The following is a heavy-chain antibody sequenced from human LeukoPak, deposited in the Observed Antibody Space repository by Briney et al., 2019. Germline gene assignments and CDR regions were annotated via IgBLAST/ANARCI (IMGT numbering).Heavy chain of an antibody. CDR3: ARVIVVTGNYYFDS. Sequence: PGGSLRLSCAASGFTFSSYAMSWVRQAPGKGLEWVGRTRNKANSYTTEYAASVKGRFTISRDDSKNSLYLQMNSLQTEDTAVYYCARVIVVTGNYYFDSWGQGTLVTVSS. CDR2: TRNKANSYTT. J-gene: IGHJ4*02. V-gene: IGHV3-72*01. CDR1: GFTFSSYA. D-gene: IGHD3-22*01.